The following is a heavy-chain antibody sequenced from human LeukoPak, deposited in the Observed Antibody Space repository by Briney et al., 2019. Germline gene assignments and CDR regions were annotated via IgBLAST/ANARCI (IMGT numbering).Heavy chain of an antibody. CDR2: IYTSGST. CDR1: GGSISSYY. J-gene: IGHJ5*02. CDR3: ATSSIYGSGSYHH. D-gene: IGHD3-10*01. V-gene: IGHV4-4*09. Sequence: SETLSLTCTVSGGSISSYYWSWIRQPPGKGLEWIGYIYTSGSTNYNPSLKSRVTISVDTSKNQFSLKLGSVTAADTAVYYCATSSIYGSGSYHHWGQGTPVTVSS.